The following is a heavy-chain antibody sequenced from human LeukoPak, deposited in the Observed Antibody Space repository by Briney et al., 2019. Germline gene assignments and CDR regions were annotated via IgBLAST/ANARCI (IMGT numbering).Heavy chain of an antibody. V-gene: IGHV4-34*01. J-gene: IGHJ4*02. CDR2: INHSGST. CDR1: GGSFSGYY. Sequence: SETLSRTCAVYGGSFSGYYWSWIRQPPGKGLEWIGEINHSGSTNYNPSLKSRVTISVNTSKNQFSLKLSSVTAADTAVYYCARGSGWHDYWGQGTLVTVSS. D-gene: IGHD6-19*01. CDR3: ARGSGWHDY.